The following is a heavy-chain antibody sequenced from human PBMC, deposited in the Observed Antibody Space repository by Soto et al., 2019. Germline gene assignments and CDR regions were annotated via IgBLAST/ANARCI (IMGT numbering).Heavy chain of an antibody. D-gene: IGHD2-15*01. CDR1: GFTVSNYH. CDR3: AKLQEASGLLPSYIDY. J-gene: IGHJ4*02. V-gene: IGHV3-23*01. Sequence: GGSLRLSCAASGFTVSNYHMNWVRRAPGKGLEWVSGIGGSGDDTRYADSVKGRFTLSRDNSKNTLFLQMSSLRAEDTAVYYCAKLQEASGLLPSYIDYWGQGTLVTVSS. CDR2: IGGSGDDT.